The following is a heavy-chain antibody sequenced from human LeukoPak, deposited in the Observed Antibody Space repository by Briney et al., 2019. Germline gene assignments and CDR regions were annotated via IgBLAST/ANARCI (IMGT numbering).Heavy chain of an antibody. CDR2: INPSGGST. D-gene: IGHD6-19*01. J-gene: IGHJ4*02. Sequence: ASVKVSCKASGYTFTSYYMHWVRQAPGQGLEWMGIINPSGGSTSYAQKFQGRVTMTTDTSTSTAYMELRSPRSDDTAVYYCARDGSGSGWFYYFDYWGQGTLVTVSS. CDR3: ARDGSGSGWFYYFDY. V-gene: IGHV1-46*01. CDR1: GYTFTSYY.